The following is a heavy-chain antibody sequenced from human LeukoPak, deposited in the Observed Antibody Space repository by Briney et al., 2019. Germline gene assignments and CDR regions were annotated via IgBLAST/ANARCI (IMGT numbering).Heavy chain of an antibody. V-gene: IGHV1-18*01. D-gene: IGHD6-13*01. CDR1: GYTFTSYG. CDR3: ARGGVSSSWYRTPDY. CDR2: ISTYNGNT. J-gene: IGHJ4*02. Sequence: ASVKVSCKASGYTFTSYGISWVRQAPGQGLEWMGCISTYNGNTNYVQKFQGRATMTTDTSTSTGYRELRSLRSDDTAVYYCARGGVSSSWYRTPDYWGQGTLVTVSS.